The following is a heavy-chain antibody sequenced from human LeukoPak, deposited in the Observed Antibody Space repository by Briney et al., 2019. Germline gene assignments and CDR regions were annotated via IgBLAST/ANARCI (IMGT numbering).Heavy chain of an antibody. V-gene: IGHV3-23*01. J-gene: IGHJ5*02. CDR2: ISGSGGST. D-gene: IGHD6-19*01. Sequence: GGSLRLSCAASGFTFSSYAMSWVRQAPGKGLEWVSAISGSGGSTYYADSVKGRFTISRDNSKNTLYLQMNSLGVEDTAVYYCAKGRYNSGPNWFDPWGQGTLVTVSS. CDR3: AKGRYNSGPNWFDP. CDR1: GFTFSSYA.